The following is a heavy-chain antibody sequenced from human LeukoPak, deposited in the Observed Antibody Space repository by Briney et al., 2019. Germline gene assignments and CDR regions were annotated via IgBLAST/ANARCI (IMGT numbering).Heavy chain of an antibody. V-gene: IGHV3-66*01. Sequence: TGGSLRLSCAVSGFTFSSNCMNWVRQPPGKGLEWVSVIYSGGSTYYADSVKGRFSISRDNSKNSLYLQMNNLRAEDTAVYYCSMEGLGEAIDCWGQGTLVTVSS. J-gene: IGHJ4*02. CDR3: SMEGLGEAIDC. D-gene: IGHD3-10*01. CDR1: GFTFSSNC. CDR2: IYSGGST.